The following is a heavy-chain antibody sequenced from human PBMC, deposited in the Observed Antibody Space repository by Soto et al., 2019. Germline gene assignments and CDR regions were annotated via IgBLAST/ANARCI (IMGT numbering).Heavy chain of an antibody. CDR3: ARDRSSFARYYYYGMDV. J-gene: IGHJ6*02. CDR2: INHSGST. V-gene: IGHV4-34*01. CDR1: GGSFSGYY. Sequence: TSETLSLTCAVYGGSFSGYYWSWIRQPPGKGLEWIGEINHSGSTNYNPSLKSRVTISVDTSKNQFSLKLSSVTAADTAVYYCARDRSSFARYYYYGMDVWGQGTTVTVSS.